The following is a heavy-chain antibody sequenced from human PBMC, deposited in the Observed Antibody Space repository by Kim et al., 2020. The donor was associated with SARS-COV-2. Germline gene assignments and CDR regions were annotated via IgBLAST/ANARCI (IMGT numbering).Heavy chain of an antibody. V-gene: IGHV1-46*01. J-gene: IGHJ6*02. D-gene: IGHD3-10*01. CDR1: GYTFTSYY. Sequence: ASVKVSCKASGYTFTSYYMHWVRQAPGQGLEWMGIINPSGGSTSYAQKFQGRVTMTRDTSTSTVYMELSSLRSEDTAVYYCARAVRGVIINRYYYYGMDVWGQGTTVTVSS. CDR2: INPSGGST. CDR3: ARAVRGVIINRYYYYGMDV.